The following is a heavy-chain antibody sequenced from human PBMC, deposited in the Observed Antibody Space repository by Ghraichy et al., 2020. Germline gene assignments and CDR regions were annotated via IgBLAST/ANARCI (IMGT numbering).Heavy chain of an antibody. J-gene: IGHJ4*02. CDR3: ARGVDYGDYRVDY. Sequence: GGSLRLSCAASGFTFSCYSMNWVRQAPGKGLEWVSSISSSSSYIYYADSVKGRFTISRDNAKNSLYLQMNSLRAEDTAVYYCARGVDYGDYRVDYWGQGTLVTVSS. D-gene: IGHD4-17*01. CDR2: ISSSSSYI. CDR1: GFTFSCYS. V-gene: IGHV3-21*01.